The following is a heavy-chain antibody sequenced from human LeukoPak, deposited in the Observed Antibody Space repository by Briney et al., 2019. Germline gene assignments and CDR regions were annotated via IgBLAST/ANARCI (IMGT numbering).Heavy chain of an antibody. D-gene: IGHD1-1*01. CDR2: IKQDGSEK. CDR3: ARGLNSGTTFDY. CDR1: GLTFSSYW. V-gene: IGHV3-7*03. J-gene: IGHJ4*02. Sequence: PGGSLRLSCAASGLTFSSYWMSWVRQAPGKGLEWVANIKQDGSEKYYVDCVKGRFTISRDNAKNSLYRQMTRLRAEDTAVYYCARGLNSGTTFDYWGQGTLVTVSS.